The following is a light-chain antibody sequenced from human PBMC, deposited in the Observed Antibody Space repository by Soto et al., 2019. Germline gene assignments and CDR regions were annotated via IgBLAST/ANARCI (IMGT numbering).Light chain of an antibody. CDR3: QQYNNWPRT. CDR2: GVS. Sequence: EIVMMQSLATLSVSPGESVTLSCRASQLFSSNLAWYQHKPGQAPRLLIYGVSTRDTGVPDRFSGSASGTEFTLTISSLQSEDFAVYYCQQYNNWPRTFGQGTRLEI. J-gene: IGKJ5*01. CDR1: QLFSSN. V-gene: IGKV3-15*01.